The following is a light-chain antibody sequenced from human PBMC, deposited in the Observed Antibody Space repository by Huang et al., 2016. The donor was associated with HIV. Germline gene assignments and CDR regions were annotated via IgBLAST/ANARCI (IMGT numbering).Light chain of an antibody. Sequence: EIVLTQSPASLSLSPGERARLSCGASQSVSSRYLAWFQQKPGLAPRLLIYDASVRAPGIPDRFSGGGSGTVFTLTISRLEPEDFAVYYCQQYGSSSYTFGQGTKLEIK. CDR3: QQYGSSSYT. CDR2: DAS. J-gene: IGKJ2*01. CDR1: QSVSSRY. V-gene: IGKV3D-20*01.